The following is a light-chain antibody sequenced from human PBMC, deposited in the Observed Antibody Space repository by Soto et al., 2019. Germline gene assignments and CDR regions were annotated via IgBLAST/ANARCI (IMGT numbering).Light chain of an antibody. J-gene: IGKJ1*01. V-gene: IGKV3-15*01. CDR1: QSVNSN. CDR2: GAS. CDR3: HQSDDSPWT. Sequence: EIVMTQSPASLSVSPGERATLSCRASQSVNSNLAWYQQKPGQAPRLLIYGASTRATGIPGRFRGSGSGTDFTLTVTRLEAEDSAVYFCHQSDDSPWTFGQGTKVEV.